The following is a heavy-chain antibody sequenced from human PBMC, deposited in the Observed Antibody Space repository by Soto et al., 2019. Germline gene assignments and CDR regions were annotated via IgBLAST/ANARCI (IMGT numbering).Heavy chain of an antibody. J-gene: IGHJ6*02. D-gene: IGHD3-10*01. V-gene: IGHV4-30-2*01. CDR2: IYPTGTT. CDR1: GDSSRSSGFS. CDR3: VRDRGGGSGNYYQSLRMDV. Sequence: PSETLSLTCIVSGDSSRSSGFSWSWIRQPPGKGLEWIGYIYPTGTTSHNPSLKNRVTISVNRSKNQFSLKLTSVTAADSAIYYCVRDRGGGSGNYYQSLRMDVWGQGTTVTVSS.